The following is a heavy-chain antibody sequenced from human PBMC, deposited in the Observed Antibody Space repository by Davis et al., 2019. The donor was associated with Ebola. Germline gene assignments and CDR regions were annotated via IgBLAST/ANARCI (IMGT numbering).Heavy chain of an antibody. D-gene: IGHD1-26*01. Sequence: GGSLRLSCAASGFTFSSYGMHWVRQAPGKGLEWVAVISYDGSNKYYADSVKGRFTISRDNSKKTLYLQMNSLRVEDTAVYYCAKDRESNYFDYWGQGTLVTVSS. V-gene: IGHV3-30*18. CDR2: ISYDGSNK. CDR1: GFTFSSYG. CDR3: AKDRESNYFDY. J-gene: IGHJ4*02.